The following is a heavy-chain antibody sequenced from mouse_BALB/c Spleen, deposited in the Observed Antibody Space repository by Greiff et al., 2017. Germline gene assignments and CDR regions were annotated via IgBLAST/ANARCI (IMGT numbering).Heavy chain of an antibody. CDR3: ARSSIYYDYDVGFAY. D-gene: IGHD2-4*01. Sequence: EVKVVESGGGLVQPGGSRKLSCAASGFTFSSFGMHWVRQAPGKGLEWVAYISSGSSTIYYADTVKGRFTISRDNPKNTLFLQMTRLRSEDTAMYYCARSSIYYDYDVGFAYWGQGTLVTVSA. V-gene: IGHV5-17*02. CDR1: GFTFSSFG. CDR2: ISSGSSTI. J-gene: IGHJ3*01.